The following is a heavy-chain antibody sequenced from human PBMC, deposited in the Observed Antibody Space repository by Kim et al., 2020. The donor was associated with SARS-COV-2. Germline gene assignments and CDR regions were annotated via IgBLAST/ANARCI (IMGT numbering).Heavy chain of an antibody. CDR2: ISESGRTI. D-gene: IGHD2-21*02. CDR1: GFKMSDYV. V-gene: IGHV3-23*01. Sequence: GGSLRLSCEASGFKMSDYVMTWVRQAPGKGLEWVSTISESGRTIFYADSVKGRFTISRDNSKNMLYLRVDHLRVEDTAVYYCAKMTLANWGQGTLVTVSS. CDR3: AKMTLAN. J-gene: IGHJ4*02.